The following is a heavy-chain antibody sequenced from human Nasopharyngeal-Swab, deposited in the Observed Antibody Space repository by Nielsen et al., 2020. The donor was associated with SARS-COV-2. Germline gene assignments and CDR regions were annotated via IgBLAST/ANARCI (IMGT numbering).Heavy chain of an antibody. CDR3: AKSSSGWYQRYSYGMDV. D-gene: IGHD6-19*01. CDR2: IRSSSSYI. Sequence: GESLKISCAASGFTFSTYSMNWVRQAPGKRLEWVSSIRSSSSYIYYADSVKGRFTISRDNAKSSLYLQMNSLRAEDTAVYYCAKSSSGWYQRYSYGMDVWGQGTTVTVSS. J-gene: IGHJ6*02. CDR1: GFTFSTYS. V-gene: IGHV3-21*01.